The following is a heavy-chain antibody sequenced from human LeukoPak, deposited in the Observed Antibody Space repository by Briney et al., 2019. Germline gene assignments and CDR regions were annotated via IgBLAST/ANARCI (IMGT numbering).Heavy chain of an antibody. V-gene: IGHV4-34*01. CDR1: GGSFSGYY. D-gene: IGHD6-13*01. CDR2: INHSGST. Sequence: PSETLSPTCAVYGGSFSGYYWSWIRQPPGKGLEWIGEINHSGSTNYNPSLKSRVTISVDTSKNQFSLKLSSVTAADTAVYYCARARLTAALRPHYYYYYMDVWGKGTTVTVSS. CDR3: ARARLTAALRPHYYYYYMDV. J-gene: IGHJ6*03.